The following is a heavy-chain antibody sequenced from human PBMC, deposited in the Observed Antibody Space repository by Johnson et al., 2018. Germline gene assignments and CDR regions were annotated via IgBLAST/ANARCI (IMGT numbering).Heavy chain of an antibody. Sequence: VQLVESGGGLVQPGRSLRLSCSASGFKFDDYAMNWVREVPGKGLGWGLGIRWKRCSIGYADSVKGRFTISRDKAKNSLSLQMNSLKSDDTAKYYCVKYVAEAGLDAFDIWGQGTRVTVSS. D-gene: IGHD6-13*01. CDR3: VKYVAEAGLDAFDI. V-gene: IGHV3-9*01. CDR1: GFKFDDYA. CDR2: IRWKRCSI. J-gene: IGHJ3*02.